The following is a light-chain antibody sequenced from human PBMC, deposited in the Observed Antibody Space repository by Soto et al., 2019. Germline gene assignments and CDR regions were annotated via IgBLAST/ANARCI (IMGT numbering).Light chain of an antibody. CDR3: QQRSNWPLT. CDR1: QSVSSSY. V-gene: IGKV3D-20*02. Sequence: ESVFTHSPVTLSLSPGERATLSCRASQSVSSSYLAWYQQKPGQAPRLLIYGASSRATGIPDRFSGSGSGIDFTLTISRLEPEDFAVYYCQQRSNWPLTFGGGTKVDIK. CDR2: GAS. J-gene: IGKJ4*01.